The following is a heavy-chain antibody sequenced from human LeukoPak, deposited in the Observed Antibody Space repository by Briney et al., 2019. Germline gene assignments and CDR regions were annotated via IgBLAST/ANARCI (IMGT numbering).Heavy chain of an antibody. J-gene: IGHJ4*02. D-gene: IGHD1-26*01. V-gene: IGHV1-69*13. CDR3: ASERKLRPFTY. Sequence: GASVKVSCKASGGTFSSYAISWVRQAPGQGLEWMGGIIPIFGTANYAQKFQGRVTITADESTSTAYMELSSLRSEDTAVYYCASERKLRPFTYWGQGTLVTVSS. CDR1: GGTFSSYA. CDR2: IIPIFGTA.